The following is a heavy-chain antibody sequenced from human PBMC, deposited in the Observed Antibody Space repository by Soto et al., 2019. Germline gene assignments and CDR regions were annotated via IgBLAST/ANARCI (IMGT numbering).Heavy chain of an antibody. CDR2: IYYSGST. CDR3: ARDFGVVVAATPDRYYYYYMDV. J-gene: IGHJ6*03. Sequence: SETLSLTCTVSGGSISSYYWSWIRQPPGKGLEWIGYIYYSGSTNYNPSLKSRVTISVDTSKNQFSLKLSSLTAADTAVYYWARDFGVVVAATPDRYYYYYMDVWGKGTTVTVSS. CDR1: GGSISSYY. D-gene: IGHD2-15*01. V-gene: IGHV4-59*01.